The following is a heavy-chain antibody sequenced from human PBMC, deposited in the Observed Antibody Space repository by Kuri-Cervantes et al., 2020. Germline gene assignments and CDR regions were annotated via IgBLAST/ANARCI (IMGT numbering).Heavy chain of an antibody. CDR2: ISSSSSTI. CDR1: GFTFSSYS. Sequence: GESLKISCAASGFTFSSYSMNWVRQAPGKGLEWVSYISSSSSTIYYADSVKGRFTISRDNAKNSLYLQLDSLRAEDAAVYYCSLTTKYYFDSWGQGTLVTVSS. CDR3: SLTTKYYFDS. V-gene: IGHV3-48*04. J-gene: IGHJ4*02. D-gene: IGHD4-11*01.